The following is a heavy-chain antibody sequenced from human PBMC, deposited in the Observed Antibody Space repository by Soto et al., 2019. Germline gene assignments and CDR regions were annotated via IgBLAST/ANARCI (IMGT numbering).Heavy chain of an antibody. CDR1: GGSFSGYY. D-gene: IGHD3-16*02. Sequence: SESLSLTCAVYGGSFSGYYWSWIRQPPGKGLEWIGEINHSGSTNYNPSLKSRVTISVDTSKNQFSLKLSSVTAADTAVYYCARGSGITFGGVIVIAWFDPWGQGTLVTAPQ. CDR2: INHSGST. CDR3: ARGSGITFGGVIVIAWFDP. J-gene: IGHJ5*02. V-gene: IGHV4-34*01.